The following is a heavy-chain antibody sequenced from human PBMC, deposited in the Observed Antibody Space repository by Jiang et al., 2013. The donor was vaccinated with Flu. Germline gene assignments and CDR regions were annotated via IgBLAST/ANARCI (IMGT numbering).Heavy chain of an antibody. CDR2: IYPGDSNT. D-gene: IGHD3-10*01. Sequence: GAEVKKPGESLKISCKTSGYTFTSYWIGWVRLMPGKGLEWMGIIYPGDSNTKYNPSFQGQVTISADRSITTAYLQWSSLKASDTGMYYCARHRPPDVRGTNVGPTPWGHGNP. J-gene: IGHJ5*02. CDR3: ARHRPPDVRGTNVGPTP. CDR1: GYTFTSYW. V-gene: IGHV5-51*01.